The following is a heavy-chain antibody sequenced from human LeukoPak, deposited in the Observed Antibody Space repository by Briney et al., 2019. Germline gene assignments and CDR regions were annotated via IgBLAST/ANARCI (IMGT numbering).Heavy chain of an antibody. V-gene: IGHV4-59*01. Sequence: SQTLSLTCTVSGGSISSYYWSWIRQPPGKGLEWIGYIYYSGSTNYKPSLKSRVTISLDTSKNQFSLKLSSVTAADTAVYYCATSVLPVDYFDYWGQGTLVTVSS. CDR1: GGSISSYY. J-gene: IGHJ4*02. D-gene: IGHD2-2*01. CDR3: ATSVLPVDYFDY. CDR2: IYYSGST.